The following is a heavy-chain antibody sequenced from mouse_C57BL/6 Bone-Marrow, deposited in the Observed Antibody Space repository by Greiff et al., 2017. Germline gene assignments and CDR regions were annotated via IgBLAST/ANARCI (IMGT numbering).Heavy chain of an antibody. D-gene: IGHD2-4*01. J-gene: IGHJ1*03. Sequence: EVHLVESGGGLVKPGGSLKLSCAASGFTFSSYAMSWVRQTPEKRLEWVATISDGGSYTYYPDNVKGRFTISRDNAKNNLYLQMSHLKSEDTAMYYCARYDYDEGWYFDVWGTGTTVTVSS. CDR3: ARYDYDEGWYFDV. CDR1: GFTFSSYA. V-gene: IGHV5-4*01. CDR2: ISDGGSYT.